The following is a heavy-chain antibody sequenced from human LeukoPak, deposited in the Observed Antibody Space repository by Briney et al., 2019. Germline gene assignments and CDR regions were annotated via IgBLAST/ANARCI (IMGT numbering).Heavy chain of an antibody. Sequence: ASVKVSCKVSGYTLNELSMHWVRQAPGRGLEWMGNFDPENGGTVYAQKFQGRFTMTEDASRDTAYMELSSLRSEDTAVYYCAKGPGNNWHGYGERINWGQGTLVTVSS. CDR2: FDPENGGT. V-gene: IGHV1-24*01. CDR1: GYTLNELS. CDR3: AKGPGNNWHGYGERIN. J-gene: IGHJ4*02. D-gene: IGHD1-1*01.